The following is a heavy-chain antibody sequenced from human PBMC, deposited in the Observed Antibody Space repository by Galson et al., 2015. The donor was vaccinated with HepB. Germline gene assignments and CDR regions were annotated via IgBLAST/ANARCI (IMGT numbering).Heavy chain of an antibody. J-gene: IGHJ6*03. Sequence: QSGAEVKKPGESLKISCKGSGYSFTSYWIGWVRQMPGKGLEWMGIIYPGDSDTRYSPSFQGQVTMSADKSISTAYLQWSSLKASDTGMYYCARHWHYGGNSGDYHYMDVWGKGTTVTVSS. D-gene: IGHD4-23*01. V-gene: IGHV5-51*01. CDR2: IYPGDSDT. CDR3: ARHWHYGGNSGDYHYMDV. CDR1: GYSFTSYW.